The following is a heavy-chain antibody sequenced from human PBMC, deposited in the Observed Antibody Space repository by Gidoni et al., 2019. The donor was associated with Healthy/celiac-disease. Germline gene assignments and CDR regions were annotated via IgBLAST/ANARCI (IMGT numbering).Heavy chain of an antibody. CDR3: ARAFTLGRAFDI. Sequence: QVQLQESGPGLVKPSETLSLTCTVSGGSISSYSWSWIRQPPGKGLEWIGYIYYSGSTNYNPSLKSRVTRSVDTSKNQFSLKLSSVTAADTAVYYCARAFTLGRAFDIWGQGTMVTVSS. V-gene: IGHV4-59*01. CDR1: GGSISSYS. CDR2: IYYSGST. J-gene: IGHJ3*02.